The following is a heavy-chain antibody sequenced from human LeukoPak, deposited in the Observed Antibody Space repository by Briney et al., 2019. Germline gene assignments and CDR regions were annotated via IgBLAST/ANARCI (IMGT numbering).Heavy chain of an antibody. J-gene: IGHJ4*02. D-gene: IGHD1-26*01. CDR2: IYTSGST. CDR1: GGSISSYY. Sequence: SETLSLTCTVSGGSISSYYWSWIRQPPGKGLEWIGYIYTSGSTNYNPSLKSRLTISVDTSKNQFSLKLSSVTAADTAVYYCARHKWELDYFDYWGQGTLVTVSS. V-gene: IGHV4-4*09. CDR3: ARHKWELDYFDY.